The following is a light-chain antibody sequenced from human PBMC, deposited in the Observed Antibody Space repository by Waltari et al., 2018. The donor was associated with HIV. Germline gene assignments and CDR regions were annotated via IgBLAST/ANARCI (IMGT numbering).Light chain of an antibody. CDR3: LLYMASGRV. V-gene: IGLV8-61*01. CDR2: NTD. J-gene: IGLJ3*02. CDR1: SGSVPSASY. Sequence: QTVVTQEPSFSVSPGGTITLTCGLSSGSVPSASYPSWYQPTTGQPPRTLFYNTDTRSSGVPDRFSGSIVGNKAALTIAGAQSEDESDYYCLLYMASGRVFGGGTRLTVL.